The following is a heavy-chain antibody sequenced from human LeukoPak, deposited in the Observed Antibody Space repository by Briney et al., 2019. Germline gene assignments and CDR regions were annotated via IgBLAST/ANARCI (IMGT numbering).Heavy chain of an antibody. CDR3: ARFPSSQQLVRDWFDP. V-gene: IGHV4-59*01. CDR2: IYYSGST. CDR1: GGSFSGYY. D-gene: IGHD6-13*01. Sequence: SETLSLTCAVYGGSFSGYYWSWIRQPPGKGLEWIGYIYYSGSTNYNPSLKSRVTISVDTSKNQFSLKLSSVTAADTAVYYCARFPSSQQLVRDWFDPWGQGTLVTVSS. J-gene: IGHJ5*02.